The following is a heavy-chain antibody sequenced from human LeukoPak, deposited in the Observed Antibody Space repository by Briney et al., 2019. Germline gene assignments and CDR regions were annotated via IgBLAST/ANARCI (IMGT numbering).Heavy chain of an antibody. CDR3: ARGIAAAGQQYFDY. CDR2: IYYSGST. D-gene: IGHD6-13*01. CDR1: GGSVSSYY. V-gene: IGHV4-59*02. J-gene: IGHJ4*02. Sequence: PSETLSLTCTVSGGSVSSYYWSWIRQPPGIGLEWIGYIYYSGSTKYNPSLKSRVTISVDTSKNQFSLKLSSVTAADTAVYYCARGIAAAGQQYFDYRGQGTLVTVSS.